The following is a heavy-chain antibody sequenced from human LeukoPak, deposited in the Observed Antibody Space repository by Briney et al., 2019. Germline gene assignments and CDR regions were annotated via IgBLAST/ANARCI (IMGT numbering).Heavy chain of an antibody. CDR2: ISGSGGST. J-gene: IGHJ4*02. V-gene: IGHV3-23*01. CDR3: AKLPSTVVVAASHY. CDR1: GFTFSSYG. Sequence: GGTLRLSCAASGFTFSSYGMSWVRQAPGKGLEWVSAISGSGGSTYYADSVKGRFTISRDNSKNTLYLQMNSLRAEDTAVHYCAKLPSTVVVAASHYWGQGTLVTVSS. D-gene: IGHD2-15*01.